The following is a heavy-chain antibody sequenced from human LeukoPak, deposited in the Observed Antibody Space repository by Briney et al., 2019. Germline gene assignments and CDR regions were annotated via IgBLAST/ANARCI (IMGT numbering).Heavy chain of an antibody. Sequence: ASVKVSCKASGYTFTSYGISWVRQAPGQGLEWMGWISAYNGNTNYAQKPQGRVTMTTDTSTSTAYMELRSLRSDDTAVYYCARLGELSLPAMYDYWGQGTLVTVSS. V-gene: IGHV1-18*01. D-gene: IGHD3-16*02. CDR2: ISAYNGNT. J-gene: IGHJ4*02. CDR1: GYTFTSYG. CDR3: ARLGELSLPAMYDY.